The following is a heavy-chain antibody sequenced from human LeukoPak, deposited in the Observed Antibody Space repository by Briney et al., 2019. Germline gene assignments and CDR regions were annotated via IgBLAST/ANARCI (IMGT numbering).Heavy chain of an antibody. V-gene: IGHV3-23*01. Sequence: PGGTLRLSCAASGFTFSNYAMSWVRQAPGKGLEWVSGSGGAGTTYYVDSVKGRFTISRDNSKNTLFLQMNSLRAEDTAVYYCAKNVRFGDYYYYYMDVWGKGTTVTVSS. D-gene: IGHD3-10*01. CDR2: SGGAGTT. CDR3: AKNVRFGDYYYYYMDV. CDR1: GFTFSNYA. J-gene: IGHJ6*03.